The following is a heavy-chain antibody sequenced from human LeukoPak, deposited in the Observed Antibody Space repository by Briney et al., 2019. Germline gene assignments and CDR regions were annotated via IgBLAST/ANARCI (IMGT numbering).Heavy chain of an antibody. CDR2: INPKSGST. D-gene: IGHD2-21*01. CDR3: ARDPPLIILTVEVNY. Sequence: ASVKVSCKASGYSFTGYYIHWVRQAPGQGFEYMGWINPKSGSTNYAQKFQGRVTMTKDTSISTAYMELSSLTSDDSAVYYSARDPPLIILTVEVNYWGQGTLVTVSA. CDR1: GYSFTGYY. V-gene: IGHV1-2*02. J-gene: IGHJ4*02.